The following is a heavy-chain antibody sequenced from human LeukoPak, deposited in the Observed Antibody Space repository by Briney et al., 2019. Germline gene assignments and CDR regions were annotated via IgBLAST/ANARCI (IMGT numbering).Heavy chain of an antibody. CDR1: GFTFSSYA. Sequence: GGSLRLSCAASGFTFSSYAMSWVRQAPGKGLEWVSGISGSGGTTSYADSVKGRFTISRDNSKNTLDLQMNSLRAEDTAEYYCAKEVAGYFDYWGQGTLVTVSS. V-gene: IGHV3-23*01. CDR2: ISGSGGTT. D-gene: IGHD6-19*01. CDR3: AKEVAGYFDY. J-gene: IGHJ4*02.